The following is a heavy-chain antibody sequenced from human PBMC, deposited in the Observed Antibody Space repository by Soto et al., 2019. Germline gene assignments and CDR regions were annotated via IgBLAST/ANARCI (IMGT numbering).Heavy chain of an antibody. CDR1: GGSFSGYY. J-gene: IGHJ5*02. V-gene: IGHV4-34*01. CDR2: INHSGST. Sequence: SETLSLTCAVYGGSFSGYYWSWIRQPPGKGLEWIGEINHSGSTNYNPSLKSRVTISVDTSKNQFSLKLSSVTAADTAVYYCARGGSKRYCSSTSCDFDLGIDPWGQGTLVTVSS. D-gene: IGHD2-2*01. CDR3: ARGGSKRYCSSTSCDFDLGIDP.